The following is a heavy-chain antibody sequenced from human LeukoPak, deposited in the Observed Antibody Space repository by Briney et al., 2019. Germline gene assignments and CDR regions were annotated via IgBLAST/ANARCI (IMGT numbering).Heavy chain of an antibody. D-gene: IGHD1-26*01. CDR3: ARDLAGAGDY. CDR2: ISGSGGST. CDR1: GFTFSSYA. V-gene: IGHV3-23*01. J-gene: IGHJ4*02. Sequence: GGSLRLSCAASGFTFSSYAMSWVRQAPGKGLDWVSAISGSGGSTYYADSVKGRFTISRDNSKNTLYLQMNSLRAEDTAVYYCARDLAGAGDYWGQGTLVTVSS.